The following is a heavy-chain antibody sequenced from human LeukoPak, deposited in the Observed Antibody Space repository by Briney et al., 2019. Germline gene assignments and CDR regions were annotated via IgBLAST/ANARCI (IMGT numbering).Heavy chain of an antibody. CDR2: IKQDGSER. CDR3: ARDLFYYYGMDV. V-gene: IGHV3-7*03. J-gene: IGHJ6*02. CDR1: GFTFGSHW. Sequence: GGSLRLSCAASGFTFGSHWMSWVRQAPGRGLEWVANIKQDGSERNYVDSVKGRFTISRDNAKTSMYLQMSSLRAEDTALYHCARDLFYYYGMDVWGQGTTVAVSS.